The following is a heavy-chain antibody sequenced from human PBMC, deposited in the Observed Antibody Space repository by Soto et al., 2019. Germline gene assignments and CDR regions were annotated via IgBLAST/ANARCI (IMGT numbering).Heavy chain of an antibody. J-gene: IGHJ2*01. CDR3: ARIITAAGGRRYFDL. V-gene: IGHV3-11*05. CDR1: GFTFSDYY. Sequence: QVQLVESGGGLVKPGGSLRLSCAASGFTFSDYYMSWIRQAPGKWLEWVSYINSSSSYTNYADSVKGRFTISRDNAKNSLYLQMNSPRAEDTAVYYCARIITAAGGRRYFDLWGRGTLVTVSS. D-gene: IGHD6-13*01. CDR2: INSSSSYT.